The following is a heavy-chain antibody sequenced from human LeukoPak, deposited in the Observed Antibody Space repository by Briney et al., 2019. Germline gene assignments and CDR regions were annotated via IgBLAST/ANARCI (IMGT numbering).Heavy chain of an antibody. CDR3: AKDLSGYGVTLLDY. Sequence: GGSLRLSCAASGFTFDYYAMHWVRQTPGKGLEWVSLISGDGASTYYADSVKGRFTISRDNNINSLYLQMNSLRTEDTAVYYCAKDLSGYGVTLLDYWGQGTLVTVSS. V-gene: IGHV3-43*02. CDR2: ISGDGAST. CDR1: GFTFDYYA. J-gene: IGHJ4*02. D-gene: IGHD4-17*01.